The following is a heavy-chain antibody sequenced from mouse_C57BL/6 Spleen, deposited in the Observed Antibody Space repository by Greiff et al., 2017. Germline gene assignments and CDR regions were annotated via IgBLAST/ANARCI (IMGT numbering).Heavy chain of an antibody. CDR3: ARRDLGDYYAMDY. J-gene: IGHJ4*01. V-gene: IGHV5-9*01. Sequence: EVKLEESGGGLVKPGGSLKLSCAASGFTFSSYTMSWVRQTPEKRLEWVATISGGGGNTYYPDSVKGRFTISRDNAKNTLYLQMSSLRSEDTALYYCARRDLGDYYAMDYWGQGTSVTVSS. CDR1: GFTFSSYT. CDR2: ISGGGGNT.